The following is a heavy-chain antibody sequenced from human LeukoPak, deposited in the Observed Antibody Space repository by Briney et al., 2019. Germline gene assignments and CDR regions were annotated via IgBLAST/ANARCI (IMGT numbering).Heavy chain of an antibody. J-gene: IGHJ6*04. V-gene: IGHV1-69*06. D-gene: IGHD3-16*01. CDR2: IIPIFGTA. CDR1: GGTFSSYA. CDR3: ARGLLGDYYYYGMDV. Sequence: VASLKISCKASGGTFSSYAISWVRQAPGQGLEWMGGIIPIFGTANYAQKFQGRVTITADKSTSTAYMELSSLRSEDTAVYYCARGLLGDYYYYGMDVWGKGTTVTVSS.